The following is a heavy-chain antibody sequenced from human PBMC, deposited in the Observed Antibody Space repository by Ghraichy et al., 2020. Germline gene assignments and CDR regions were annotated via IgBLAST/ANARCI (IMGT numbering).Heavy chain of an antibody. D-gene: IGHD6-13*01. V-gene: IGHV3-48*01. Sequence: GGSLRLSCEGSGFSFSDYSMIWVRLTPRKALEWVSYITGRSITIFYTDSVTGRFTISRDNAKNSLYLQMNSLRAEDTAVYYCARLPLPRRAAVGDWYFDLWGRGTLVTVSS. J-gene: IGHJ2*01. CDR1: GFSFSDYS. CDR2: ITGRSITI. CDR3: ARLPLPRRAAVGDWYFDL.